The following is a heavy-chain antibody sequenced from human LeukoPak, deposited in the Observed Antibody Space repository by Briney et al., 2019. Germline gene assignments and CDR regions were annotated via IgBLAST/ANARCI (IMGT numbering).Heavy chain of an antibody. Sequence: SETLSLTCTVSGGSISSYYWSWIRQPAGKGLEWIGRIYTSGSTNYNPSLKSRVTMSVDTSKNQFSLKLSSVTAADTAVYYCARAVSGYSYGPDWFDPWGQGTLVTVSS. CDR2: IYTSGST. V-gene: IGHV4-4*07. CDR3: ARAVSGYSYGPDWFDP. J-gene: IGHJ5*02. CDR1: GGSISSYY. D-gene: IGHD5-18*01.